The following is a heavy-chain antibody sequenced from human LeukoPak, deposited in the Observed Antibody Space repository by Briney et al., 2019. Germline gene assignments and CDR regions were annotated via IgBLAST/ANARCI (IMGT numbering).Heavy chain of an antibody. Sequence: GGSLRLSCAASGFTFSNAWMSWVRQAPGKGLEWVGRIKSKTDGGTTDYAAPVKGRFTISRDNSRNTLYLQMNSLRVEDTAVYYCAKGRKGLLFVRGVDFDYWGQGTLVTVSS. D-gene: IGHD3-10*01. CDR1: GFTFSNAW. CDR3: AKGRKGLLFVRGVDFDY. J-gene: IGHJ4*02. V-gene: IGHV3-15*01. CDR2: IKSKTDGGTT.